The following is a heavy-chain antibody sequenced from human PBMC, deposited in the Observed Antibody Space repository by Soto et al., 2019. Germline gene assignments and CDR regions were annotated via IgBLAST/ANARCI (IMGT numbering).Heavy chain of an antibody. CDR1: GYSFTSYW. CDR2: IYPGDSDT. CDR3: AARDDSSGYYLGTFDI. D-gene: IGHD3-22*01. V-gene: IGHV5-51*01. Sequence: PGESLKISCKGSGYSFTSYWIGWVRQMPGKGLEWMGIIYPGDSDTRYSPSFQGQVTISADKPISTAYLQWSSLKASDTAMYYCAARDDSSGYYLGTFDIWGQGTMVTVSS. J-gene: IGHJ3*02.